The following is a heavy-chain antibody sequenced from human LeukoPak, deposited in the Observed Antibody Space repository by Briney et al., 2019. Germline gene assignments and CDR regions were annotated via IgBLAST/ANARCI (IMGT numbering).Heavy chain of an antibody. CDR2: SYYSGST. D-gene: IGHD3-10*01. V-gene: IGHV4-39*01. CDR3: ARHHALDYYGSGSYYYGWFDP. CDR1: GGSISSSSYY. J-gene: IGHJ5*02. Sequence: SETLSPTCTVSGGSISSSSYYWGWIRQPPGKGLEWIGSSYYSGSTYYNPSLKSRVTISVDTSKNQFSLKLSSVTAADTAVYYCARHHALDYYGSGSYYYGWFDPWGQGTLVTVSS.